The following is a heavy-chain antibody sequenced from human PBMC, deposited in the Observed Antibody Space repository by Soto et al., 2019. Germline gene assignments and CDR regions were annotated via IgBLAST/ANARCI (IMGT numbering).Heavy chain of an antibody. V-gene: IGHV3-15*01. Sequence: PGGSLRLSCAASGFTFSSYAMNWVRQAPGKGLEWVARIKGKTDAGATDYAAPVKGRFTISRDDSKNTLFLQMNSLKMEDTALYYCTWMTTVTKMTYWGQGTLVTVSS. CDR1: GFTFSSYA. D-gene: IGHD4-17*01. CDR2: IKGKTDAGAT. J-gene: IGHJ4*02. CDR3: TWMTTVTKMTY.